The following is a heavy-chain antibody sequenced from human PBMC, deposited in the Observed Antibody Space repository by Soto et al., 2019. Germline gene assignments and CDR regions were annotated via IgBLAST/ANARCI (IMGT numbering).Heavy chain of an antibody. D-gene: IGHD6-13*01. V-gene: IGHV3-9*01. CDR1: GFTFDDYA. J-gene: IGHJ1*01. CDR3: VKDESINWYSGHFRH. Sequence: GGSLRLSCAASGFTFDDYAMHWVRQVPGKGLEWVSGINWNSGSIGYADSVKGRFAISRDNAKNSLHLQMNSLRAEDTAFYYCVKDESINWYSGHFRHWGQGTLVTVS. CDR2: INWNSGSI.